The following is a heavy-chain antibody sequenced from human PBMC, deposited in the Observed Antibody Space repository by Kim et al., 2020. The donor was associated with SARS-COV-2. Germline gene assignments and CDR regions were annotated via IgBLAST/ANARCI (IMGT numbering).Heavy chain of an antibody. CDR2: IYHSGSS. CDR1: GGSITSGDYF. CDR3: ARDTDSAFDP. D-gene: IGHD3-10*01. J-gene: IGHJ5*02. V-gene: IGHV4-30-4*01. Sequence: SETLSLTCTVSGGSITSGDYFWSWIRQPPGKGLEWIGYIYHSGSSFHNPSLKSRVTMSVDTSKNQVSLKLSSVTAADTAVYYCARDTDSAFDPWGQGTLVTVSS.